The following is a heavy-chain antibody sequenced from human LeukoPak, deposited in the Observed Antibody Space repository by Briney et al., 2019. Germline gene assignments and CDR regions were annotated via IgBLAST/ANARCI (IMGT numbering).Heavy chain of an antibody. CDR2: MYAGGTT. CDR1: GVIVSRNF. J-gene: IGHJ5*02. V-gene: IGHV3-53*01. D-gene: IGHD6-19*01. Sequence: GGSLRLSRAASGVIVSRNFMSWVRQAPGKGLQWVAIMYAGGTTDYSDSVRGRSHISRDSSNNTLSLQINSLRAEDTAAYYCARGSGSGWPLDRWGQGALVTVSS. CDR3: ARGSGSGWPLDR.